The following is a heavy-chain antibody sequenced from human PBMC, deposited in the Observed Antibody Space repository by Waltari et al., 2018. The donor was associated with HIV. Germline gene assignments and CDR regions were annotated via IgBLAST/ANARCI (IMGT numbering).Heavy chain of an antibody. D-gene: IGHD3-3*01. Sequence: QVQLVQSGAEVKKPGASVKVSCKASGYTFTSYGLSWVRQAPGQGLEWMGWISAYNGNTNYAQKRQGRVTMTTDTSTSTAYMELRSLRSDDTAVYYCARDLSRSGPDFWSGYRGRHYYYGMDVWGQGTTVTVSS. J-gene: IGHJ6*02. CDR1: GYTFTSYG. CDR2: ISAYNGNT. CDR3: ARDLSRSGPDFWSGYRGRHYYYGMDV. V-gene: IGHV1-18*01.